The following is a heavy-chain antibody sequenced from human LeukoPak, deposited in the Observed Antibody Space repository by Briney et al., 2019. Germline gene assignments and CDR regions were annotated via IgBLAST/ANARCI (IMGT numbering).Heavy chain of an antibody. Sequence: SETLSLTCTVSGGSISSSSYYWGWIRQPPGKGLEWIGSIYYSGSTYYNPSLKSRVTISVDTSKNRFSLKLSSVTAADTAVYYCARHGITMIVVANDAFDIWGQGTMVTVSS. D-gene: IGHD3-22*01. CDR3: ARHGITMIVVANDAFDI. V-gene: IGHV4-39*01. CDR1: GGSISSSSYY. CDR2: IYYSGST. J-gene: IGHJ3*02.